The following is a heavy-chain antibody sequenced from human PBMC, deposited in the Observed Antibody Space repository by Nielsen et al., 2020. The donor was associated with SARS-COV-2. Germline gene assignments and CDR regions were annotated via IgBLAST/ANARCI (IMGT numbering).Heavy chain of an antibody. D-gene: IGHD5-24*01. CDR2: IWYDGSNK. CDR1: GFTFSSYG. Sequence: GGSLRLSCAASGFTFSSYGMHWVRQAPGKGLEWVAVIWYDGSNKYYADSVKGRFTISRDNSKNTLYLQMNSLRAEDTAVYYCARDSGTYEEMATMDYWGQGTLVTVSS. J-gene: IGHJ4*02. V-gene: IGHV3-33*01. CDR3: ARDSGTYEEMATMDY.